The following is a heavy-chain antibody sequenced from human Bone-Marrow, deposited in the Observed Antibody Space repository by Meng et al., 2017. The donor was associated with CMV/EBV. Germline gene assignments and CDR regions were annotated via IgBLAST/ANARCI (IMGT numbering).Heavy chain of an antibody. CDR3: ARIRSYFGSGFYSHDAFDI. V-gene: IGHV3-30-3*01. Sequence: GESLKISCAASGFTFRSYTIQWVRQAPGKGLEWVAAISSDGSKTHYADSVKGRFTISRDNSKNTLYLQMNSLRAEDTAVFFCARIRSYFGSGFYSHDAFDIWGQGTMVTV. J-gene: IGHJ3*02. CDR1: GFTFRSYT. D-gene: IGHD3-10*01. CDR2: ISSDGSKT.